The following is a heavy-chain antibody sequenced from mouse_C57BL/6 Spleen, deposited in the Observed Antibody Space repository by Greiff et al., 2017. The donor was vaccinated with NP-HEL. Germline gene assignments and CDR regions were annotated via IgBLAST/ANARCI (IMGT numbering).Heavy chain of an antibody. J-gene: IGHJ3*01. V-gene: IGHV5-17*01. CDR2: ISSGSSTI. Sequence: EVKLMESGGGLVKPGGSLKLSCAASGFTFSDYGMHWVRQAPEKGLEWVAYISSGSSTIYYADTVKGRFTISRDNAKNTLFLQMTSLRSEDTAMYYCARGGQLRLWFAYWGQGTLVTVSA. D-gene: IGHD3-2*02. CDR1: GFTFSDYG. CDR3: ARGGQLRLWFAY.